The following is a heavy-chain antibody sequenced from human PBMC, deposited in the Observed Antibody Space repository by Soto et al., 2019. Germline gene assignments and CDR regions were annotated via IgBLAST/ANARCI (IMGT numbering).Heavy chain of an antibody. Sequence: QVQLQQWGAGLLKPSETLSLNCGVSGGSFSGYYWSWIRQPPGKGLEWIGEINHSGSADYNPSLKSRVTISVDTSKTQISLKLSSVTAADSGVYYCAGEPSDYDFLAAPTTFDIWGQGTMVSVSS. J-gene: IGHJ3*02. V-gene: IGHV4-34*01. CDR3: AGEPSDYDFLAAPTTFDI. D-gene: IGHD3-9*01. CDR2: INHSGSA. CDR1: GGSFSGYY.